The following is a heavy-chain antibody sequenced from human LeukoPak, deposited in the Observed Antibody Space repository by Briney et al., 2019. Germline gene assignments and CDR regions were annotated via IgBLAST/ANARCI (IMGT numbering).Heavy chain of an antibody. CDR1: GYTFTSYA. CDR2: INTNTGNP. Sequence: ASVTVSCTASGYTFTSYAMNWVRQAPGQGLEWMGWINTNTGNPTYAQGFTGRFVFSLDTSVSTAYLQISSLKAEDTAVYYCARNAWTRERWLQLLAYWGQGTLVTVSS. J-gene: IGHJ4*02. V-gene: IGHV7-4-1*02. CDR3: ARNAWTRERWLQLLAY. D-gene: IGHD5-24*01.